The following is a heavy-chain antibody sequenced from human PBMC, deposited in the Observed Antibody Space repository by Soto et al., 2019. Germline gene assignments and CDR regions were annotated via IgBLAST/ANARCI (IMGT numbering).Heavy chain of an antibody. CDR1: GFTFSNAW. V-gene: IGHV3-15*01. Sequence: GGSLRLSCAASGFTFSNAWMSWVRQAPGKGLEWVGRIKSKTDGGTTDYAAPVKGRFTISRDDSKNTLYLQMNSLKTEDTAVYYCTTGITIFGVVPPPLYWGQGTLVTVSS. CDR3: TTGITIFGVVPPPLY. J-gene: IGHJ4*02. CDR2: IKSKTDGGTT. D-gene: IGHD3-3*01.